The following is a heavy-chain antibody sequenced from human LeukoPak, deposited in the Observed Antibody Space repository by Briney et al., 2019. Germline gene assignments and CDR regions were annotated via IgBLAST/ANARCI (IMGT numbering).Heavy chain of an antibody. Sequence: PSETLSLTCTVSGYSISSGYYWGWIRQPPGKGLEWIGSIYHSGSTYYNPSLKSRVTISVDTSKNQFSLKLSSVTAADTAVYYCARVPRRGQTFDYWGQGTLVTVSS. V-gene: IGHV4-38-2*02. J-gene: IGHJ4*02. CDR3: ARVPRRGQTFDY. D-gene: IGHD3-10*01. CDR2: IYHSGST. CDR1: GYSISSGYY.